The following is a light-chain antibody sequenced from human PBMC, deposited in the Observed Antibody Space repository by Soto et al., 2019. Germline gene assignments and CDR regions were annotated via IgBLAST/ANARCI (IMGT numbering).Light chain of an antibody. CDR3: QQYNSYSEA. V-gene: IGKV1-5*03. CDR1: QTISSW. J-gene: IGKJ1*01. CDR2: KAS. Sequence: DIQMTQSPSTLSGSVRHRVTITCRASQTISSWLAWYHQKPAKEPKILMYKASTLKSGVPSRFSGGGSGTAFTITISSLQPDDFATYYCQQYNSYSEAFGQGTKVDIK.